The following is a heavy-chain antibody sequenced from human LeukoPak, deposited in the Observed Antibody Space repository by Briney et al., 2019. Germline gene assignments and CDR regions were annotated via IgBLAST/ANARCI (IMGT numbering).Heavy chain of an antibody. Sequence: GGSLRLSCAASGFTVSSNYMSWVRQAPGKGLEWVSSISSSGNYIYYADSVKGRFTISRDNAKNSLYLQMSSLRAEDTAVYYCARDGYYDSSNDFDYWGQGTLVTVSS. V-gene: IGHV3-21*01. J-gene: IGHJ4*02. CDR2: ISSSGNYI. D-gene: IGHD3-22*01. CDR3: ARDGYYDSSNDFDY. CDR1: GFTVSSNY.